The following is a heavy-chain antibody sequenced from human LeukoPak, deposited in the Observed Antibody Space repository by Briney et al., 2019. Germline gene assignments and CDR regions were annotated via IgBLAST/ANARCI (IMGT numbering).Heavy chain of an antibody. CDR3: ASSDITMVRGVVSVY. Sequence: PSETLSLTCAVYGGSFSGYYWSWIHQPPGKELEWIGEINHSGSTNYNPSLKSRVTISVDTSKNQFSLKLSSVTAADTAVYYCASSDITMVRGVVSVYWGQETLVTVSS. D-gene: IGHD3-10*01. CDR2: INHSGST. V-gene: IGHV4-34*01. J-gene: IGHJ4*02. CDR1: GGSFSGYY.